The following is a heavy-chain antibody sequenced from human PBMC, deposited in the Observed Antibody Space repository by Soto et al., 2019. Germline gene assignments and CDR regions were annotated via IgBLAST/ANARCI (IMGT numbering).Heavy chain of an antibody. CDR2: IWYDGNKK. CDR3: ARGLAGDGFDY. D-gene: IGHD7-27*01. V-gene: IGHV3-33*01. CDR1: GFTFSSYD. J-gene: IGHJ4*02. Sequence: QVQLVESGGGVVQPGRSLRLSCAASGFTFSSYDMHWVRQAPGKGLEWVAVIWYDGNKKYYADSVKGRFTISRDNSKNTLYLQMNSLRAEDTVVYYCARGLAGDGFDYWGQGTLVTVSS.